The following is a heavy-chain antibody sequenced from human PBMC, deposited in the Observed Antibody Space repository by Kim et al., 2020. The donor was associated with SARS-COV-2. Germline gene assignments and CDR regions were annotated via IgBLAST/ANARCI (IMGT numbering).Heavy chain of an antibody. D-gene: IGHD6-13*01. CDR2: GRGT. Sequence: GRGTVYAASVKGRFNIPRDNAKNMLYLQMNSLGADDAAVYFCVRSAAAFDYWGQGTLVSVSS. CDR3: VRSAAAFDY. V-gene: IGHV3-74*01. J-gene: IGHJ4*02.